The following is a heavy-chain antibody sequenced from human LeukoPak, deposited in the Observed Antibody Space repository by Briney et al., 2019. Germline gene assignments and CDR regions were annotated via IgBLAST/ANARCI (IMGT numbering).Heavy chain of an antibody. J-gene: IGHJ3*02. CDR2: ISSSGSTI. V-gene: IGHV3-11*04. CDR3: ARGPCSSTSCKGYDAFDI. CDR1: GFTFSDYY. Sequence: GGSLRLSCAASGFTFSDYYMSWIRQAPGKGLEWVSYISSSGSTIYYADSVKGRFTISRDNAKNSLYLQMNSLRAEDTAVYYCARGPCSSTSCKGYDAFDIWGQGTMVTVSS. D-gene: IGHD2-2*01.